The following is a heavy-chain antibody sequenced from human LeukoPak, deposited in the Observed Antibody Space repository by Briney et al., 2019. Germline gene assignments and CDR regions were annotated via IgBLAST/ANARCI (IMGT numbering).Heavy chain of an antibody. D-gene: IGHD3-22*01. CDR2: IYPGDSDT. CDR3: ARLQYYYDSSGYYYGIFFDY. J-gene: IGHJ4*02. CDR1: GYSFTSYW. V-gene: IGHV5-51*01. Sequence: GESLKISCQGSGYSFTSYWIGWVRQMPGKGLEWMGIIYPGDSDTRYSPSFQGQVTISADKSISTAYLQWSSLKASDTAMYYCARLQYYYDSSGYYYGIFFDYWGQGTLVTVSS.